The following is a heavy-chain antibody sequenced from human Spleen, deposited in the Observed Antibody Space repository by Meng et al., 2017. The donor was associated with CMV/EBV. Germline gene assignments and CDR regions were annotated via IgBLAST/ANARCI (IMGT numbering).Heavy chain of an antibody. V-gene: IGHV4-59*01. CDR2: IYYTGST. J-gene: IGHJ5*02. D-gene: IGHD2-2*01. Sequence: SETLSLTCTVSGGSISSYFWSWIRQPPGKGLEWIGYIYYTGSTNYNPSLKSRVTISVDTSKNQFSLKLSSVTAAGTAVYYCARGYCSSTSCYRQFDPWGQGTLVTVSS. CDR1: GGSISSYF. CDR3: ARGYCSSTSCYRQFDP.